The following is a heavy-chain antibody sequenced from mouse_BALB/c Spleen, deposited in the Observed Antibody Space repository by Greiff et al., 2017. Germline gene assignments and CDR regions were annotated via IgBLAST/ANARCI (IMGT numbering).Heavy chain of an antibody. D-gene: IGHD2-10*01. V-gene: IGHV7-3*02. CDR2: IRNKANGYTT. J-gene: IGHJ3*01. CDR1: GFTFTDYY. CDR3: ARDIIPSYYDFFAY. Sequence: EVMLVESGGGLVQPGGSLRLSCATSGFTFTDYYMSWVRQPPGKALEWLGFIRNKANGYTTEYSASVKGRFTISRDNSQSILYLQMNTLRAEDSATYYCARDIIPSYYDFFAYWGQGTLVTVSA.